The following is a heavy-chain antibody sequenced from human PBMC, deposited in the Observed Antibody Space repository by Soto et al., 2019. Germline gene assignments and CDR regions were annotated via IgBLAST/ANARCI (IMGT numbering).Heavy chain of an antibody. CDR1: GYSFTSYW. D-gene: IGHD4-4*01. J-gene: IGHJ5*02. V-gene: IGHV5-51*01. Sequence: PGESLKISCKGSGYSFTSYWIGWVRQMPGKGLEWMGIIYPGDSDTRYSPSFQGQVTISADKSISTAYLQWSSLKASDTAMYYCARINKMTTGHGWFDPWGQGTLVTVSS. CDR3: ARINKMTTGHGWFDP. CDR2: IYPGDSDT.